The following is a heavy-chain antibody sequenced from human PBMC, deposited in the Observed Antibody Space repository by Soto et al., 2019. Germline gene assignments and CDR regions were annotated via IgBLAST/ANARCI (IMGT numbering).Heavy chain of an antibody. J-gene: IGHJ4*02. CDR1: GASVSSTYW. V-gene: IGHV4-4*02. D-gene: IGHD6-13*01. CDR2: INHRGSA. CDR3: ARYNAAYGTYYFDY. Sequence: SETLSLTCAVSGASVSSTYWWSWVRQPPGKGPEWIGEINHRGSANYNPSLRSRVTMSVDISKSQFSLRLTSVTAADTAVYYCARYNAAYGTYYFDYWGQGALVT.